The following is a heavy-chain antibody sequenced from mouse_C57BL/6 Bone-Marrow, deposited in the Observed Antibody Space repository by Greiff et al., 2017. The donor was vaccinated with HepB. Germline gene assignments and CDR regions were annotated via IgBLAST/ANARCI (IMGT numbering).Heavy chain of an antibody. V-gene: IGHV5-4*01. J-gene: IGHJ4*01. CDR3: ARARDAMDY. CDR2: ISDGGSYT. CDR1: GFTFSSYA. Sequence: EVQGVESGGGLVKPGGSLKLSCAASGFTFSSYAMSWVRQTPEKRLEWVATISDGGSYTYYPDNVKGRFTISRDNAKNNLYLQMSHLKSEDTAMYYCARARDAMDYWGQGTSVTVSS.